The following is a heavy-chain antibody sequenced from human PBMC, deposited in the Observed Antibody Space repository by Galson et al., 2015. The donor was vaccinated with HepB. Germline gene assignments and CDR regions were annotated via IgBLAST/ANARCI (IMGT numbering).Heavy chain of an antibody. J-gene: IGHJ6*02. V-gene: IGHV4-39*01. D-gene: IGHD2-15*01. CDR1: GGSTSSNTYY. CDR3: ARHVGESGSYGMDV. Sequence: SLTCAVFGGSTSSNTYYWSWIRQPPGRGLEWIGSIYYTGTTYYNPSLKSRVTLSLDTSKNHFSLKLRYVTAADTAVYYCARHVGESGSYGMDVWGQGTTVSVSS. CDR2: IYYTGTT.